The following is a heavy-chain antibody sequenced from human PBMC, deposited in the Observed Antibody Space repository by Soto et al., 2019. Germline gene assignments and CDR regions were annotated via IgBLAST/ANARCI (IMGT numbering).Heavy chain of an antibody. J-gene: IGHJ6*03. CDR3: AKASETTSGYYYYYMDV. V-gene: IGHV3-9*01. CDR1: GFTFDDYA. D-gene: IGHD1-7*01. Sequence: GGSLRLSCAASGFTFDDYAMHWVRQAPGKGLEWVSGISWNSGSIGYADSVKGRFTISRDNAKNSLYLQMNSLRAEDTALYYCAKASETTSGYYYYYMDVWGKGTTVTVSS. CDR2: ISWNSGSI.